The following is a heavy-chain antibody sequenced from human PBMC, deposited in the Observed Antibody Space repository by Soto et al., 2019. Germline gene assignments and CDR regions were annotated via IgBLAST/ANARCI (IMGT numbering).Heavy chain of an antibody. CDR2: IDHSGST. V-gene: IGHV4-34*01. CDR3: ARGQGSYPPGFDY. Sequence: SETLSLTCAVYGGSFSGYYWSWIRQPPGKGLEWIGEIDHSGSTNYNPSLKSRVTISVDKSKNQFSLKLSSVTAADTAVYYCARGQGSYPPGFDYWGQGTLVTVSS. J-gene: IGHJ4*02. D-gene: IGHD3-16*02. CDR1: GGSFSGYY.